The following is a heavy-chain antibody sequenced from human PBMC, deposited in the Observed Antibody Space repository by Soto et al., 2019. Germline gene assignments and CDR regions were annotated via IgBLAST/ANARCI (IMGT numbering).Heavy chain of an antibody. Sequence: GGSLRLSCAASGFTFSGYSMNWVRQAPGKGLEWVSSISSSSGYIYYADSVKGRFTISRDNAKNSLYLQMNSLRAEDTAVYYCARDKRVGATGAPYYFDYWGQGTLVTVSS. V-gene: IGHV3-21*01. J-gene: IGHJ4*02. CDR2: ISSSSGYI. CDR3: ARDKRVGATGAPYYFDY. CDR1: GFTFSGYS. D-gene: IGHD1-26*01.